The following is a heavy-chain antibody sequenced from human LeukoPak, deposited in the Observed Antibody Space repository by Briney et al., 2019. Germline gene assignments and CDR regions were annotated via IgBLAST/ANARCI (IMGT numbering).Heavy chain of an antibody. D-gene: IGHD3-9*01. V-gene: IGHV4-38-2*02. CDR3: ARELTLNYDILTGYYYFDY. Sequence: SETLSLTCTVSGYSISSGYYWGWIRQPPGKGLEWIGSIYHSGSTYYNPSLKSRVTISVDTSKNQFSLKLSSVTAADTAVYYCARELTLNYDILTGYYYFDYWGQETLVTASS. CDR1: GYSISSGYY. J-gene: IGHJ4*02. CDR2: IYHSGST.